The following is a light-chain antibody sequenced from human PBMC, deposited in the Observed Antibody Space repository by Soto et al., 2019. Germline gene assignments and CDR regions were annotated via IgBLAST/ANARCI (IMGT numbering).Light chain of an antibody. Sequence: EIVMTQSPATLSVSPGERATLSCRASQSLSSNFAWYQQKPGQAPRLLIYGASTRATGIPARFSGSGSGTEFTLTISSLQSEDFAVYYCQQYNKWPLTFGGGTKVEI. CDR1: QSLSSN. V-gene: IGKV3-15*01. J-gene: IGKJ4*01. CDR2: GAS. CDR3: QQYNKWPLT.